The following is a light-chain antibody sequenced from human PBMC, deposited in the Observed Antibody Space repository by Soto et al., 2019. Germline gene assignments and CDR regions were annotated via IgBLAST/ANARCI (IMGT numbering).Light chain of an antibody. CDR3: QQYGSSTSWT. V-gene: IGKV3-20*01. Sequence: EIELTQSPGTLSLSPGERATLSCRASQSVSSSYLAWYQQKPGQAPRLLIYGASSRATGIPDRFSGSGAGRDFTLTISRLEPEDFAVYYCQQYGSSTSWTFGQGTKVEIK. CDR2: GAS. CDR1: QSVSSSY. J-gene: IGKJ1*01.